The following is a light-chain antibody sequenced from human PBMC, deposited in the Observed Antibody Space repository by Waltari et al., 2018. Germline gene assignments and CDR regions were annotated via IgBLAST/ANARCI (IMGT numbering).Light chain of an antibody. CDR2: SDN. V-gene: IGLV1-44*01. Sequence: QSGVTQPPSASGTPGEWVTISCSGSSSNIGSNTVNWYQQLPGTAPKLLVYSDNQRPSGVPDRFSGSKSGSAASLAISVLQSEDEAGYYCAAWDDSLNAVVFGGGTKLTVL. CDR1: SSNIGSNT. J-gene: IGLJ3*02. CDR3: AAWDDSLNAVV.